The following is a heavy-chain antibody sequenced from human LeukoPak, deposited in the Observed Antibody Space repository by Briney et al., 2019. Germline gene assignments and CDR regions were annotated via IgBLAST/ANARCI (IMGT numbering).Heavy chain of an antibody. Sequence: ASVKVSCKASEYTFTGYYMHWVRQAPGQGLEWMGWISPNSGGTNYAQKFQGRVTMTSDTSISTAYMELSRLRSDDTAVYYCARGKTTVYCGGDCYAFDYWGQGSLVTVSS. CDR1: EYTFTGYY. J-gene: IGHJ4*02. CDR2: ISPNSGGT. V-gene: IGHV1-2*02. D-gene: IGHD2-21*02. CDR3: ARGKTTVYCGGDCYAFDY.